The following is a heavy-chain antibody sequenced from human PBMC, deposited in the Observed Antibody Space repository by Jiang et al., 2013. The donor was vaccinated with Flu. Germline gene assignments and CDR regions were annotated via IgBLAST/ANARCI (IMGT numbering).Heavy chain of an antibody. V-gene: IGHV1-69*02. CDR3: ARVLGYCTSTSCYGVASPGSGFDY. CDR2: IIPILGIA. J-gene: IGHJ4*02. D-gene: IGHD2-2*01. CDR1: GGTFSSYT. Sequence: GAEVKKPGSSVKVSCKASGGTFSSYTISWVRQAPGQGLEWMGRIIPILGIANYAQKFQGRVTITADKSTSTAYMELSSLRSEDTAVYYCARVLGYCTSTSCYGVASPGSGFDYWGQGTLVTVSS.